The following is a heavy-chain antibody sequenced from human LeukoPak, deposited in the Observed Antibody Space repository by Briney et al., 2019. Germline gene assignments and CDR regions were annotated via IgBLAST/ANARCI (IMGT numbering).Heavy chain of an antibody. D-gene: IGHD6-13*01. Sequence: PGGSLRLSCAASGFTLSTYSMNWVRQAPGKGLEWVAYISSSASTIHYADSVKGRFTISRDSAKNSLYLQMNSLRAEDTAVYYCARIERGQAAGIYREYNYYYMDVWGKGTTVTVSS. CDR3: ARIERGQAAGIYREYNYYYMDV. V-gene: IGHV3-48*04. J-gene: IGHJ6*03. CDR1: GFTLSTYS. CDR2: ISSSASTI.